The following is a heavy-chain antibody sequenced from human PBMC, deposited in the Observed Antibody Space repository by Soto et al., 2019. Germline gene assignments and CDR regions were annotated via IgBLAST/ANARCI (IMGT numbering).Heavy chain of an antibody. Sequence: QVQLQESGPGLVRPSGTLSLTCAVSGGSISSNNWWTWVRQPPGKGLEWIGEIYHSGSTIYIPSLKSRVTISVDKSKNQFSLKLTSVTAADTAVYYCATRFAGLGSYAYWGQGTLVTVSS. J-gene: IGHJ4*02. V-gene: IGHV4-4*02. CDR2: IYHSGST. CDR1: GGSISSNNW. CDR3: ATRFAGLGSYAY. D-gene: IGHD3-16*01.